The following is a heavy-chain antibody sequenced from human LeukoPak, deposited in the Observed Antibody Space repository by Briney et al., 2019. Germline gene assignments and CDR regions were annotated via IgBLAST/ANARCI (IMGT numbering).Heavy chain of an antibody. Sequence: SETLSLTCTVSGGSISSGSYYWSWIRQPAGKGLEWIGRIYTSGSTNYNPSLKSRVTISVDTSKNQFSLKLSSVTAADTAVYYCARDLGYCGGDCYIRDGFDPWGQGTLVTVS. J-gene: IGHJ5*02. V-gene: IGHV4-61*02. CDR3: ARDLGYCGGDCYIRDGFDP. D-gene: IGHD2-21*01. CDR2: IYTSGST. CDR1: GGSISSGSYY.